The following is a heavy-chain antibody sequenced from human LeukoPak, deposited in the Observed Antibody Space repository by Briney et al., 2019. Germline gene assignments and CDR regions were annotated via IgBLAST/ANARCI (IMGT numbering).Heavy chain of an antibody. D-gene: IGHD3-10*01. CDR3: ARLYGSGSYYRH. CDR1: GGSFSGYY. CDR2: INQSGST. J-gene: IGHJ4*02. V-gene: IGHV4-34*01. Sequence: PSETLSLTCVVYGGSFSGYYWSWIRQPPGKGLEWIGEINQSGSTNYNPSLKSRVTISVGTSKNQFSLRVSSVTAADTAVYYCARLYGSGSYYRHWGQGTLVTVSS.